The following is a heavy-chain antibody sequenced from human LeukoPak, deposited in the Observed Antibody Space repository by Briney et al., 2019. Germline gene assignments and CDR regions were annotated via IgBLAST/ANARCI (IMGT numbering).Heavy chain of an antibody. CDR2: IYHSGST. J-gene: IGHJ4*02. CDR1: GYSISSSYY. V-gene: IGHV4-38-2*02. CDR3: AKESAYGNYVGWGGFKN. Sequence: SETLSLTCGVSGYSISSSYYWGWIRQSPGKGLEWIGSIYHSGSTYYNPSLKSRVTMSVDTSKDEFSLKLRSVTAADTAVYYCAKESAYGNYVGWGGFKNWGKGPLVTVSS. D-gene: IGHD3-16*01.